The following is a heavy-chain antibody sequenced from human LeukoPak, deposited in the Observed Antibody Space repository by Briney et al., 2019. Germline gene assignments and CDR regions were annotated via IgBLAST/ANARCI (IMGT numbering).Heavy chain of an antibody. Sequence: PGGSLRLSCAASGFTFSNYGIHWVRQALGKGLEWVAFIRHDGSNKYDADSVKGRFTISRDNSKNTLYLQMNSLRPEDTAVYYCAKDPAARPLRLITDDAFDIWGQGTMVTVSS. D-gene: IGHD3-16*01. J-gene: IGHJ3*02. V-gene: IGHV3-30*02. CDR2: IRHDGSNK. CDR1: GFTFSNYG. CDR3: AKDPAARPLRLITDDAFDI.